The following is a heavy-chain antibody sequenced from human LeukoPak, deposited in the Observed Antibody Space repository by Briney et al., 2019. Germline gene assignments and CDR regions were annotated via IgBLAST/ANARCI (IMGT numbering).Heavy chain of an antibody. D-gene: IGHD5-12*01. V-gene: IGHV1-8*01. CDR3: ARDSRESGYAPYYYYMDV. Sequence: ASVKVSCKASGYTFTSYDINWVRQATGQGLEWMGWVNPNSGNTRYAQKFQGRLTMTRNTSISTAYMELSSLRSEDTAVYYCARDSRESGYAPYYYYMDVWGKGTTVIVSS. CDR1: GYTFTSYD. CDR2: VNPNSGNT. J-gene: IGHJ6*03.